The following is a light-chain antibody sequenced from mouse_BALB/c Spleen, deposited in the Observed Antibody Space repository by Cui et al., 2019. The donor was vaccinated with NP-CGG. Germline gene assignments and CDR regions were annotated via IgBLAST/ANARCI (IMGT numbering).Light chain of an antibody. CDR3: QQFWGTPWT. CDR1: ENIYSN. Sequence: DIQMTQSPASLSVSVGETVTITCRASENIYSNLAWYQQKQGKSPQLLVYAATNLADGVPSRFSGSGSGTQYSLRINSLQSEDFGSYYCQQFWGTPWTFGGGTKLEIK. J-gene: IGKJ1*01. CDR2: AAT. V-gene: IGKV12-46*01.